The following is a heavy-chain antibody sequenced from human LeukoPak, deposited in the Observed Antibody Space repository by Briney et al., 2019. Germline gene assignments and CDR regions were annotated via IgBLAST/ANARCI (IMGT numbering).Heavy chain of an antibody. D-gene: IGHD3-3*01. CDR3: ARTPPRVDDFWSGGFDY. J-gene: IGHJ4*02. CDR2: IIPIFGTA. V-gene: IGHV1-69*13. Sequence: SVKASCKASGGTFSSYAISWVRQAPGQGLEWMGGIIPIFGTANYAQKFQGRVTITADESTSTAYMELSSLRSEDTAVYYCARTPPRVDDFWSGGFDYWGQGTLVTVSS. CDR1: GGTFSSYA.